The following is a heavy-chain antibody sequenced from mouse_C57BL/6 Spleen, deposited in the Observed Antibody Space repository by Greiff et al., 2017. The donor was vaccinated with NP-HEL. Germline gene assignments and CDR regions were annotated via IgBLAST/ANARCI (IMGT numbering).Heavy chain of an antibody. Sequence: VQLQQSGPELVKPGASVKISCKASGYSFTDYNMNWVKQSNGKSLGWIGVINPNYGTTSYNQKFKGKATLTVDPSSSTAYMQLNSLTSADSAVYYCARGGGYQAWFAYWGQGTLVTVSA. CDR3: ARGGGYQAWFAY. CDR1: GYSFTDYN. V-gene: IGHV1-39*01. D-gene: IGHD3-1*01. J-gene: IGHJ3*01. CDR2: INPNYGTT.